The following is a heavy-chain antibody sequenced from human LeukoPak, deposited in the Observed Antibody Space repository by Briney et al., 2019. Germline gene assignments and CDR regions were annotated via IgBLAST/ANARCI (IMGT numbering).Heavy chain of an antibody. D-gene: IGHD6-13*01. CDR1: GYTFTSYQ. V-gene: IGHV1-2*02. J-gene: IGHJ4*02. Sequence: GASVKVSCKASGYTFTSYQMHWVRQAPGQGLEWMGWINPNSGGTNYAQKFQGRVTMTRDTSISTAYMELSRLRSDDTAVYYCATGYSRGDRRDYWGQGTLVTVSS. CDR2: INPNSGGT. CDR3: ATGYSRGDRRDY.